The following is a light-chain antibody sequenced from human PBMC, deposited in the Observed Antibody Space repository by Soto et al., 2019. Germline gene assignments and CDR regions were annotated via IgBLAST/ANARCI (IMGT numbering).Light chain of an antibody. V-gene: IGKV1-5*01. CDR1: QSVSSW. CDR3: QHYDSYPYT. CDR2: DVS. Sequence: DIQMTQSPSTLSASVGDRVTITCRASQSVSSWLAWYHQKPGKAPKLLISDVSTLESGVPSRFSGSGSGTEFTLTISSLQPDDFATYYCQHYDSYPYTFGQGTKLEIK. J-gene: IGKJ2*01.